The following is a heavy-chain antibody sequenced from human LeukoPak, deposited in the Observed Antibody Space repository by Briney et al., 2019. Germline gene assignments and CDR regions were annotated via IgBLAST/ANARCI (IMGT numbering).Heavy chain of an antibody. CDR3: AREVVAAGGTVDY. CDR2: IYYSGST. Sequence: SETLSLTCAVSGDSISNYYWSWIRQPPGKGLEWIGYIYYSGSTNYNPSLKSRVTISVDTSKNQFSLKLSSVTAADTAVYYCAREVVAAGGTVDYWGQGALVIVSS. J-gene: IGHJ4*02. D-gene: IGHD6-13*01. CDR1: GDSISNYY. V-gene: IGHV4-59*01.